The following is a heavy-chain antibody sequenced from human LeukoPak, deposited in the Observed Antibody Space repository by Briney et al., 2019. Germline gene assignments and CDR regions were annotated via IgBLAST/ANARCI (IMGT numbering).Heavy chain of an antibody. Sequence: GGSLRLSCAASGFTFSSYEMNWVRQAPGKGLEWVSYISSSGSTIYYADSVKGRFTISRDNSKNTLYLQMNSLRAEDTAVYYCARDRYYYDSSRSKFDYWGQGTLVTVSS. J-gene: IGHJ4*02. V-gene: IGHV3-48*03. CDR2: ISSSGSTI. CDR3: ARDRYYYDSSRSKFDY. CDR1: GFTFSSYE. D-gene: IGHD3-22*01.